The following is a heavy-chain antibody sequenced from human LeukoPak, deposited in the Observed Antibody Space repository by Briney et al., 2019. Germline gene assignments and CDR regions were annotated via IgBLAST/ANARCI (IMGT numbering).Heavy chain of an antibody. V-gene: IGHV1-69*04. CDR3: ASLDGGFDY. CDR2: IIPILGIA. D-gene: IGHD3-16*01. J-gene: IGHJ4*02. Sequence: SVKVSCKASGGTFISYAISWVRQAPGQGLEWMGRIIPILGIANYAQKFQGRVTITADKSTSTAYMELSSLRSEDTAVYYCASLDGGFDYWGQGTLVTVSS. CDR1: GGTFISYA.